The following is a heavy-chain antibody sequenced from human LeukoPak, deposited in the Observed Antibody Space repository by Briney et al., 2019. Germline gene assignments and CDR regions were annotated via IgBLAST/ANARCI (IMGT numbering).Heavy chain of an antibody. Sequence: SETLSLTCTVSGGPISSYYWNWIRQPAGKGLEWIGRLYTSASTNYNPSLKSRVTMSVDTSKNQFSLKLSSVTAADTDVYYCAKGMDWFDPWGQGTLVTVSS. D-gene: IGHD2-8*01. J-gene: IGHJ5*02. CDR1: GGPISSYY. CDR2: LYTSAST. V-gene: IGHV4-4*07. CDR3: AKGMDWFDP.